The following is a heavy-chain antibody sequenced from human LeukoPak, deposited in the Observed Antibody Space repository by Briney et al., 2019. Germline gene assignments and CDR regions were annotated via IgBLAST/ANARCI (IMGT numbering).Heavy chain of an antibody. CDR1: GGTFSSYA. D-gene: IGHD2-15*01. V-gene: IGHV1-69*13. J-gene: IGHJ4*02. Sequence: EASVKVSCKASGGTFSSYAISWVRQAPGQGLEWMGGIIPIFGTANYAQKFQGRVTITADESTSTAYMELSSLRSEDTAVYYCARGECSGGSCYYPFDYWGQGTLVTVSS. CDR2: IIPIFGTA. CDR3: ARGECSGGSCYYPFDY.